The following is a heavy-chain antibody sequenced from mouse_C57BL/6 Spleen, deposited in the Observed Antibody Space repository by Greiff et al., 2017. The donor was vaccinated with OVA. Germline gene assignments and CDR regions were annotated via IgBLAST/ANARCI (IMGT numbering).Heavy chain of an antibody. CDR2: IDPENGDT. CDR3: TTRGRLYYFDY. V-gene: IGHV14-4*01. Sequence: VQLQQSGAELVRPGASVKLSCTASGFNITDDYMHWVKQRPEQGLEWIGWIDPENGDTEYASKFQGKATITADTSSNTAYLQLSSLTSEDTADYCCTTRGRLYYFDYWGQGTTLTVSS. J-gene: IGHJ2*01. CDR1: GFNITDDY.